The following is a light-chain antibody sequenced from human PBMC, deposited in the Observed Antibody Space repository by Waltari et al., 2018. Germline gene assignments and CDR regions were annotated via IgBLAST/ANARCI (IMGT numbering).Light chain of an antibody. J-gene: IGKJ4*01. CDR2: AAS. CDR3: QPGYSTPPRRT. Sequence: DIQLPQSPSSLSASVGDSVTITCRASQSIRTCLRWYQQKPGKAPKLLIYAASRLHSGVPSRFSCSGYRKDFTLTISSPHPEDFPTYYCQPGYSTPPRRTLGGGTTVEL. V-gene: IGKV1-39*01. CDR1: QSIRTC.